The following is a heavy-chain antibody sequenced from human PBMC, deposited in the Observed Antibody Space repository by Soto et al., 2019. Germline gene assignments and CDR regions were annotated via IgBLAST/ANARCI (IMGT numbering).Heavy chain of an antibody. J-gene: IGHJ4*02. V-gene: IGHV3-30-3*01. CDR2: ISYDGSNK. CDR1: GFTFSSYA. CDR3: ARPAGIVVVVAVTRDYFDY. Sequence: GGSLRLSCAASGFTFSSYAMHWVRQAPGKGLEWVAVISYDGSNKYYADSVKGRFTISRDNSKNTLYLQMNSLRAEDTAVYYCARPAGIVVVVAVTRDYFDYWGQGTLVTVSS. D-gene: IGHD2-15*01.